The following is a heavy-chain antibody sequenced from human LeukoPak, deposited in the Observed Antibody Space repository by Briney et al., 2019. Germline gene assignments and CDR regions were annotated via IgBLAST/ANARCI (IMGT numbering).Heavy chain of an antibody. J-gene: IGHJ4*02. Sequence: SVKVSCKASGYTFTSYQVHWVRQAPGQGLEWMGGIIPIFGTANYAQKFQGRVTITADESTSTAYMELSSLRSEDTAVYYCARARIASSSCPGCWGQGTLVTVSS. CDR1: GYTFTSYQ. CDR3: ARARIASSSCPGC. CDR2: IIPIFGTA. D-gene: IGHD6-13*01. V-gene: IGHV1-69*13.